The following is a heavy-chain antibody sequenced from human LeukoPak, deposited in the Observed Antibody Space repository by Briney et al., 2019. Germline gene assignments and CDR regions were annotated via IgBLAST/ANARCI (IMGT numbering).Heavy chain of an antibody. J-gene: IGHJ6*04. D-gene: IGHD2-2*01. CDR3: ARDGGYCSSTSCYYYGMDV. Sequence: GGSLRLSCAASGFTFSSYEMNWVRQAPGKGPEWVSYISSSGSTIYYADSVKGRFTISRDNAKNSLYLQMNSLRAEDTAVYYCARDGGYCSSTSCYYYGMDVWGKGTTVTVSS. CDR2: ISSSGSTI. CDR1: GFTFSSYE. V-gene: IGHV3-48*03.